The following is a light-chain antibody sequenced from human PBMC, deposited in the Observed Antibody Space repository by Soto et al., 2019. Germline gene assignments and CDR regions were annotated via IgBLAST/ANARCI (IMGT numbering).Light chain of an antibody. J-gene: IGKJ1*01. CDR2: GAS. Sequence: EIVLTQCPGTLSFSPGEIATLSCRASQSVSSSYLAWYQQKPGQAPRLLIYGASSRATGIPDRFSGSGSGTDFTLTISRLEPEDFAVYYCQQYGSSPWTFGQGTKVDIK. CDR3: QQYGSSPWT. V-gene: IGKV3-20*01. CDR1: QSVSSSY.